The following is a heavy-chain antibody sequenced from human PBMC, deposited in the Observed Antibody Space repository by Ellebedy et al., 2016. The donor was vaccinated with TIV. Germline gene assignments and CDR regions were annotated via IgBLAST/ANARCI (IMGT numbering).Heavy chain of an antibody. V-gene: IGHV3-74*01. CDR2: INSDGTST. Sequence: GESLKISCAASGFTFSSFWMHWVRQAPGKGLVWVSRINSDGTSTSYADSVKGRFIISRDNAKNSLYLQMNSLRVEDTAIYYCARPAAAYSSSWYDFDCWGQGTLVTVSS. CDR3: ARPAAAYSSSWYDFDC. D-gene: IGHD6-13*01. J-gene: IGHJ4*02. CDR1: GFTFSSFW.